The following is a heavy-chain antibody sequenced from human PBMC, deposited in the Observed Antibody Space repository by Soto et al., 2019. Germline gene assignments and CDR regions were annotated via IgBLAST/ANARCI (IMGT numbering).Heavy chain of an antibody. J-gene: IGHJ3*02. CDR3: ARPRDGYNPGGFDI. D-gene: IGHD5-12*01. Sequence: SETLSLTCTVSGGSISSYYWSWIRQPPGKGLEWIGYIYYSGSTNYNPSLKSRVTISVDTSKNQFSLKLSSVTAAGTAVYYCARPRDGYNPGGFDIWGQGTMVTVSS. CDR1: GGSISSYY. V-gene: IGHV4-59*01. CDR2: IYYSGST.